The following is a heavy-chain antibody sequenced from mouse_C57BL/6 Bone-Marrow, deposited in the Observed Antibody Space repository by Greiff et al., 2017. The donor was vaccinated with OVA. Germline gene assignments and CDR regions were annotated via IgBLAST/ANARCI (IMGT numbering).Heavy chain of an antibody. V-gene: IGHV5-4*03. J-gene: IGHJ2*01. CDR2: ISDGGSYT. Sequence: EVMLVESGGGLVKPGGSLKLSCAASGFTFSSYAMSWVRQTPEKRLEWVATISDGGSYTYYPDNVKGRFTISRDNAKNNLYLQMSHLKSEDTAMYYCARSIVIHFDYWGQGTTLTVSS. D-gene: IGHD2-5*01. CDR1: GFTFSSYA. CDR3: ARSIVIHFDY.